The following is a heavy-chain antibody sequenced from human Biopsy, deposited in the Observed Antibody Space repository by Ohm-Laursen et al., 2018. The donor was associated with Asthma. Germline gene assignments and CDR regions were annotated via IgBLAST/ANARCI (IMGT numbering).Heavy chain of an antibody. CDR3: ARGDSSNWSHYYFDY. V-gene: IGHV3-30*03. J-gene: IGHJ4*02. CDR2: ISYDGSTK. Sequence: SLRLSCAASGFSFSEFVMHWVRQAPGKGLEWVAVISYDGSTKYYADSVKGRFTISRDNSKNTLYLQMHSLRAEDTAVYYCARGDSSNWSHYYFDYWGQGTLVTVSS. CDR1: GFSFSEFV. D-gene: IGHD3-22*01.